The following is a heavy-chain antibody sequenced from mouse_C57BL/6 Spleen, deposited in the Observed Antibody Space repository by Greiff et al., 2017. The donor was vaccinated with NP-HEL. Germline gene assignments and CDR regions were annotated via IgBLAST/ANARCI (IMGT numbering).Heavy chain of an antibody. J-gene: IGHJ4*01. V-gene: IGHV5-4*01. Sequence: EVKVVESGGGLVKPGGSLKLSCAASGFTFSSYAMSWVRQTPEKRLEWVATISDGGGYTYYPANVKGRFTISRDTAENNLYLQLSHLKSEDTAMYYCARDYYGSSYVYAMDYWGQGTSVTVSS. CDR3: ARDYYGSSYVYAMDY. D-gene: IGHD1-1*01. CDR2: ISDGGGYT. CDR1: GFTFSSYA.